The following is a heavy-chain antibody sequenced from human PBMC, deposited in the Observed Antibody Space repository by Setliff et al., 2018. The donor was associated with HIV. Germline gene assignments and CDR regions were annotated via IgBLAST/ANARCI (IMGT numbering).Heavy chain of an antibody. J-gene: IGHJ4*02. D-gene: IGHD3-9*01. CDR1: GFTFGDYA. CDR3: ARRNSGVGYFNPGYYFDR. CDR2: IYISGST. Sequence: PGGSLRLSCTASGFTFGDYAMSWVRQAPGKGLEWIGRIYISGSTNYNPSLKSRVTISVDTSKNQFSLRLSSVTAADTAIYYCARRNSGVGYFNPGYYFDRWGQGTLVTVSS. V-gene: IGHV4-59*08.